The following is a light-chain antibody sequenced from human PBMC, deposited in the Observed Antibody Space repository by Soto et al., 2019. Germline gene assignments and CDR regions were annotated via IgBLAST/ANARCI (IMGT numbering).Light chain of an antibody. CDR2: GAS. V-gene: IGKV3-20*01. CDR3: QQYVSSPWA. CDR1: QSVSRY. Sequence: EIVLTQSPATLSLSPGERATLSCRASQSVSRYLAWYQHKVGQAPRLLIYGASRRATGIPDRFTGSGSGTDFTLTISRLEPEDFAVYYCQQYVSSPWAFGQGTKVDIK. J-gene: IGKJ1*01.